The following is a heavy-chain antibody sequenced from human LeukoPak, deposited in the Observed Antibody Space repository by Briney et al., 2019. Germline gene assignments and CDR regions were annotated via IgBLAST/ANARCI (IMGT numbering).Heavy chain of an antibody. Sequence: PGGSLRLSCAASGFTFSSYAMHWVRQAPGKGLEWVAVISYDGSNKYYADSVKGRFTISRDNSKNTLYLQMNSLRAEDTAVYYCAKGPTYCDIWGQGTMVTVSS. J-gene: IGHJ3*02. V-gene: IGHV3-30-3*01. D-gene: IGHD2-15*01. CDR1: GFTFSSYA. CDR3: AKGPTYCDI. CDR2: ISYDGSNK.